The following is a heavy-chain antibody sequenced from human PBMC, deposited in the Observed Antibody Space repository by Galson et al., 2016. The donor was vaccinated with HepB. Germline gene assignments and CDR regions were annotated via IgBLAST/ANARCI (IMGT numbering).Heavy chain of an antibody. V-gene: IGHV3-72*01. CDR3: GVSNRWGGWYVEA. J-gene: IGHJ5*02. CDR1: GFTFSDHF. Sequence: SLRLSCAASGFTFSDHFIDWVRQAPGKGLEWVGRSRNKANSYSTEYAASVKGRFTISRDDSEKSLYLQMNSLNIEDTAVYYCGVSNRWGGWYVEAWGQGTLVTVSS. CDR2: SRNKANSYST. D-gene: IGHD6-19*01.